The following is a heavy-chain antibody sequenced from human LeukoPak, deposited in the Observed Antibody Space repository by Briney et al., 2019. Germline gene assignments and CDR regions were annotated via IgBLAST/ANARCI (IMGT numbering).Heavy chain of an antibody. CDR1: GYTFTNYY. CDR3: ARGKDTVMGNRNYFDY. CDR2: INPSGGST. Sequence: ASVKVSCTASGYTFTNYYLHWVRQAPGQGLEWMGIINPSGGSTSYAQKFQGRVTMTRDTSTSTVYMELSSLRSEDTAMYFCARGKDTVMGNRNYFDYWGQGALVTVSS. V-gene: IGHV1-46*01. D-gene: IGHD5-18*01. J-gene: IGHJ4*02.